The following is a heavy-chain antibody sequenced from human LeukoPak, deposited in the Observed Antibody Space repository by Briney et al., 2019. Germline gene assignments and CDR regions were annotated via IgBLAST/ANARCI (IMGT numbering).Heavy chain of an antibody. Sequence: SETLSLTCTVSGGSISSYYWSWIRQPPGKGLEWIGYIYYSGSTNYNPSLKSRVTISVDTSKNQFSLKLSSVTAADTAVYYCARAKDISGSYYYYGMDVWGQGTTVTVSS. D-gene: IGHD2-15*01. V-gene: IGHV4-59*12. J-gene: IGHJ6*02. CDR3: ARAKDISGSYYYYGMDV. CDR1: GGSISSYY. CDR2: IYYSGST.